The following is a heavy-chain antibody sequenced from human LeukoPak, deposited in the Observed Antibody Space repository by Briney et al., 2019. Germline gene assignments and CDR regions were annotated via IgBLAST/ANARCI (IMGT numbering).Heavy chain of an antibody. V-gene: IGHV4-59*01. J-gene: IGHJ4*02. CDR2: IYHIEGT. CDR1: GDSINGYY. D-gene: IGHD3-9*01. Sequence: PSETLSLTCTVSGDSINGYYANSIRQPPGKGLEWIGYIYHIEGTTYNPSLKSRVAISMDTSKNQFFLKLTSVTAADTAVYYCARGRYVGSHNSMDDWGQGTLVTVSS. CDR3: ARGRYVGSHNSMDD.